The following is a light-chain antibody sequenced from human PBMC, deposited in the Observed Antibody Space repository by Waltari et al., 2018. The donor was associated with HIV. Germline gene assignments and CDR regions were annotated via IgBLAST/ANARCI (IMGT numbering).Light chain of an antibody. CDR2: EVS. J-gene: IGLJ2*01. CDR1: ISDIGDSDS. CDR3: LLKIGSNTPI. V-gene: IGLV2-14*01. Sequence: QSALTQPASVSGSPGQSITISCTGSISDIGDSDSVSWYQQHPGKVPKLVIFEVSKRPSGVSARFSGSKSGNTASLAISGLQAEDEADYYCLLKIGSNTPIFGGGTKLTVL.